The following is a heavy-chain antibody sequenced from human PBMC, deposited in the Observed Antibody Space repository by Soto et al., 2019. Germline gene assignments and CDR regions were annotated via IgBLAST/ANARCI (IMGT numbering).Heavy chain of an antibody. V-gene: IGHV1-8*01. D-gene: IGHD6-19*01. CDR1: GYTFTSYD. CDR3: VGGIAVAGY. J-gene: IGHJ4*02. CDR2: VNPNSGNT. Sequence: HVQLVQSGAEVKKPGASVKVSCKASGYTFTSYDRNWVRRATGQGLEWTGWVNPNSGNTGYAQKDQGRVTMTRNTSISTAYMELSGLRSEDTAVYYCVGGIAVAGYCGQGTLVTVSS.